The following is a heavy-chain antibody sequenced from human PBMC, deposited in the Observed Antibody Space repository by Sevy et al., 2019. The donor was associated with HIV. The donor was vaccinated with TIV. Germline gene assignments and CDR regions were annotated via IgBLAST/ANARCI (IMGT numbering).Heavy chain of an antibody. Sequence: SETLSLTCTVSGGSISSSSYYWGWIRQPPGKGLEWIGSIYYSGSTYYNPSLKSRVTISVDTSKNQFSLKLSSVTAADTAVYYCAGGYSYGYYYYYYMDVWGKWTTVTVSS. CDR1: GGSISSSSYY. V-gene: IGHV4-39*01. J-gene: IGHJ6*03. CDR2: IYYSGST. D-gene: IGHD5-18*01. CDR3: AGGYSYGYYYYYYMDV.